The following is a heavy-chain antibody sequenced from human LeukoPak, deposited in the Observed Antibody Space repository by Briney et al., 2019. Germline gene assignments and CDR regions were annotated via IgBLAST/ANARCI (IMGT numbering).Heavy chain of an antibody. J-gene: IGHJ6*03. Sequence: GGSLTLSCAASGFTFSSYAMHWVRQAPGKGLEWVAFISYDGSNIYYADSVKGRFTISRDNSKNTLYLQMNSLGAEDTAVYYCARESDYYYNYMDGWGKGTTVTVSS. CDR2: ISYDGSNI. V-gene: IGHV3-30*01. CDR3: ARESDYYYNYMDG. CDR1: GFTFSSYA.